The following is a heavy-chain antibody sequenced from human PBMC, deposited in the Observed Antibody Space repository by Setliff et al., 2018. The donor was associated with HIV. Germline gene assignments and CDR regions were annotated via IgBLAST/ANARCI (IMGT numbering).Heavy chain of an antibody. CDR1: GGSINTGSYY. CDR3: ARGFYYYYYYYMDV. V-gene: IGHV4-39*07. CDR2: INHSGST. Sequence: SETLSLTCTVSGGSINTGSYYWGWIRQPPGKGLEWIGEINHSGSTNYNPSLKSRVTISVDTSKNQFSLKLSSVTAADTAVYYCARGFYYYYYYYMDVWGKGTTVTVSS. J-gene: IGHJ6*03.